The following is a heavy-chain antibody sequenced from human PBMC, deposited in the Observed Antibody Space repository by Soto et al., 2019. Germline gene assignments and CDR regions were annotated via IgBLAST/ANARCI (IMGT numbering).Heavy chain of an antibody. J-gene: IGHJ5*02. Sequence: PSETLSLTCSVCGGSISSFTFYWGWIRQPPGKGLEWIGTVYYNENTYYNPSLKSRVTITVDTAKNQFSLNLRSGTAADTAMYFCARRERYYGSPGWFDPWGPGTLVTVSS. CDR3: ARRERYYGSPGWFDP. CDR2: VYYNENT. V-gene: IGHV4-39*01. CDR1: GGSISSFTFY. D-gene: IGHD3-10*01.